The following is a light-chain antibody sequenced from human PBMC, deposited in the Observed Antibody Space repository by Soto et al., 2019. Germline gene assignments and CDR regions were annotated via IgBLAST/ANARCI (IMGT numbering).Light chain of an antibody. J-gene: IGLJ1*01. Sequence: QSVLTQPASVSGSPGQSITISCTGTSSNVGSYKLVSWYQQHPGKAPKLIIYEVTNRPSGISNRFSGSKSGDTASLTISGLQAEDEADYYCYSYRSGSAHVFGTGTKVTVL. CDR1: SSNVGSYKL. CDR3: YSYRSGSAHV. V-gene: IGLV2-14*02. CDR2: EVT.